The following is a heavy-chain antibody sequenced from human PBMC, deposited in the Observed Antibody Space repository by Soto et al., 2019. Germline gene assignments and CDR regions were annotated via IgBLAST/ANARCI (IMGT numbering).Heavy chain of an antibody. Sequence: SVKVSCKASGGTFSSYAISWVRPAPGQRLEWMGGIIPVFGTANYAQKFQGRVTITADESTSTAYMALSSLISEDTAVYYCARPPGTTDYDYYGMDVWGQGTTVNVSS. CDR2: IIPVFGTA. V-gene: IGHV1-69*13. D-gene: IGHD3-10*01. J-gene: IGHJ6*02. CDR1: GGTFSSYA. CDR3: ARPPGTTDYDYYGMDV.